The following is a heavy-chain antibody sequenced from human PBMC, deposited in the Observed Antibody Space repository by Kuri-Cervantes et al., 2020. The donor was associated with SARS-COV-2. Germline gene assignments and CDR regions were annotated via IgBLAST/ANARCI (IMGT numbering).Heavy chain of an antibody. V-gene: IGHV5-51*01. CDR3: ARREDTAMFSFDH. Sequence: GESLKISCKGSGYSFTSYWISWVRQMPGKGLGWKWLIYPDDSDTRYRPSFQCQVTISADKSISTDYLQSSSLKAADTAMYYCARREDTAMFSFDHWGQGTLVTVSS. J-gene: IGHJ4*02. CDR1: GYSFTSYW. CDR2: IYPDDSDT. D-gene: IGHD5-18*01.